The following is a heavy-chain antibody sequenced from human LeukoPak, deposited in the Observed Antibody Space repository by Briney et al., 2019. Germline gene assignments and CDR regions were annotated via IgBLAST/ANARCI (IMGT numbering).Heavy chain of an antibody. CDR2: VSASGSRT. CDR1: GFTFSTYA. CDR3: ARVDPLGPPDY. Sequence: GGSLRLSCAPSGFTFSTYAMSWVRQAPGKGLEWVSAVSASGSRTYYADSVKGRFTISRDNSKNTLYLQMNSLRAEDTAVYYCARVDPLGPPDYWGQGTLVTVSS. D-gene: IGHD3/OR15-3a*01. V-gene: IGHV3-23*01. J-gene: IGHJ4*02.